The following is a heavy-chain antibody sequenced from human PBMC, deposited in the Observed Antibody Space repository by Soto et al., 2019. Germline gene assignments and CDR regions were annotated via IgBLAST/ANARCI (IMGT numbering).Heavy chain of an antibody. D-gene: IGHD3-16*01. J-gene: IGHJ6*02. CDR2: ISSSGSTI. CDR1: GFTFSGYE. V-gene: IGHV3-48*03. CDR3: SSPGGYYDSYGMDV. Sequence: GGSLRLSCAASGFTFSGYEMNLVRHAPGKGLEWVSYISSSGSTIYYAYSLKGRFTISRDNAKNSLYLQINSLRAEDTAVYYCSSPGGYYDSYGMDVWGQGTTVTVSS.